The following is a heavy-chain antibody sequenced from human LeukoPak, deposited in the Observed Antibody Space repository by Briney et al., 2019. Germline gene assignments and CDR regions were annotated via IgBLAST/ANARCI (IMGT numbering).Heavy chain of an antibody. Sequence: GGSLRLSCAASGFTFTSYSMSWVRQAPGKGLEWVSSISSSSSYIYYADSVKGRFTISRDNAKNSLYLQMNSLRAEDTAVYYCARAYSGYETDAFDIWGQGTMVTVSS. V-gene: IGHV3-21*01. J-gene: IGHJ3*02. CDR3: ARAYSGYETDAFDI. CDR1: GFTFTSYS. D-gene: IGHD5-12*01. CDR2: ISSSSSYI.